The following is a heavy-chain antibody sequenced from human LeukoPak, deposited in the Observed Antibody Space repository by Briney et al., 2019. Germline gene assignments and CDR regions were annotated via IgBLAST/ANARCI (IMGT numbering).Heavy chain of an antibody. CDR3: ASSYKLGAFDI. V-gene: IGHV3-64*01. Sequence: PGGSLRLSCAASGFTFSSYAMHWVRQAPGKGLVYVSAISSNGGSTYYANSVKGRFTISRDNSKNTLYLQMGSLRAEDMAVYYCASSYKLGAFDIWGQGTMVTVSS. J-gene: IGHJ3*02. CDR2: ISSNGGST. CDR1: GFTFSSYA. D-gene: IGHD2-2*02.